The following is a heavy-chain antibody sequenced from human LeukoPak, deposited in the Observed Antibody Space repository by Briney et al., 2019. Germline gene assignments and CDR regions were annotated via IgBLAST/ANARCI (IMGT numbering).Heavy chain of an antibody. V-gene: IGHV3-23*01. CDR2: ISGSNT. J-gene: IGHJ4*02. CDR3: SKDDCVNGICYFDK. CDR1: GFTFRSYE. Sequence: QPGGSLRLSCAAYGFTFRSYEMNWVRQAPGKGLEWVSGISGSNTYYADSVKGRFTISRDSSKSTMYLQMDNLRAEDTAVYYCSKDDCVNGICYFDKWGQGTLVTVSS. D-gene: IGHD2-8*01.